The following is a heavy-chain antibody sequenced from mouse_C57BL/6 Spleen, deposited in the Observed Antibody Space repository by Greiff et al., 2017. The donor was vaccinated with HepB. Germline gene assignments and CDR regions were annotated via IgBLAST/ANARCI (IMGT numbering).Heavy chain of an antibody. Sequence: QVQLQQSGAELVKPGASVKISCKASGYAFSSYWMNWVKQRPGKGLEWIGQIYPGDGDTNYNGKFKGKATLTADKSSSTAYMQLSSLTSEDSAVYFCARRGYDYGGYFDYWGQGTTLTVSS. D-gene: IGHD2-4*01. CDR2: IYPGDGDT. CDR1: GYAFSSYW. V-gene: IGHV1-80*01. CDR3: ARRGYDYGGYFDY. J-gene: IGHJ2*01.